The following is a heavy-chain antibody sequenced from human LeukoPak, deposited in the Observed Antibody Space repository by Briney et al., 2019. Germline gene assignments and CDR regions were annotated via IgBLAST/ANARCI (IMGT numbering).Heavy chain of an antibody. CDR2: INHSGST. J-gene: IGHJ6*03. V-gene: IGHV4-34*01. D-gene: IGHD2-2*01. CDR1: GVSFSGYY. CDR3: ARGTSGSIGLIVVVPAGTPLPYYYYMDV. Sequence: SETLSLTCAVYGVSFSGYYWSWLRQPPGKGLEWIGEINHSGSTNYNPSLKSRVTISVDTSKNQFSLKLSSVTAADTAVYYCARGTSGSIGLIVVVPAGTPLPYYYYMDVWGKGTTVTVSS.